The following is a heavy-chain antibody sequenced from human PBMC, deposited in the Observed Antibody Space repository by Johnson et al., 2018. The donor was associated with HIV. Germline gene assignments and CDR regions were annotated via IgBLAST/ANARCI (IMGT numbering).Heavy chain of an antibody. J-gene: IGHJ3*02. D-gene: IGHD3-22*01. CDR3: AKDMEDSSGCYGAFDI. Sequence: VQLVESGGGVVRPGGSLRLSCAASGFTFGDYGMSWVRQAPGKGLEWVAGIDWDGGRQRYADSVKGRFTISRDNSKNSLYLQMNSLRTEDTALYYCAKDMEDSSGCYGAFDIWGQGTMVTVSS. CDR2: IDWDGGRQ. V-gene: IGHV3-20*04. CDR1: GFTFGDYG.